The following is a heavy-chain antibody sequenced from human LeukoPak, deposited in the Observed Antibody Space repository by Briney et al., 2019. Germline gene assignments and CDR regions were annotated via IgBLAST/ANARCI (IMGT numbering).Heavy chain of an antibody. J-gene: IGHJ5*02. V-gene: IGHV1-46*01. Sequence: ASVKVSCKASGGTFSSYAISWVRQAPGQGLEWMGIINPSGGSTSYAQKFQGRVTMTRDTSTSTVYMELSSLRSEDTAVYYCARDHAPHPSYCGGDCYYPNWFDPWGQGTLVTVSS. CDR3: ARDHAPHPSYCGGDCYYPNWFDP. CDR1: GGTFSSYA. D-gene: IGHD2-21*02. CDR2: INPSGGST.